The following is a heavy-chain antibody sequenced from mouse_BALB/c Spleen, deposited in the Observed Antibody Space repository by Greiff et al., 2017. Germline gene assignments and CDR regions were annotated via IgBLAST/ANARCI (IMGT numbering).Heavy chain of an antibody. CDR3: AREENYYGRNVDY. D-gene: IGHD1-1*01. CDR2: INPSNGRT. J-gene: IGHJ2*01. Sequence: VQLHQPGAELVKPGASVKLSCKASGYTFTSYWMHWVKQRPGQGLEWIGEINPSNGRTNYNEKFKSKATLTVDKSSSTAYMQLSSLTSEDSAVYYCAREENYYGRNVDYWGQGTTLTVAS. V-gene: IGHV1S81*02. CDR1: GYTFTSYW.